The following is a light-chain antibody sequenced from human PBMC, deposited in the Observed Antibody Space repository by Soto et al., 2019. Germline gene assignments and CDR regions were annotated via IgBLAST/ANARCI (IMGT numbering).Light chain of an antibody. CDR1: NNDIGAYNY. CDR2: DVS. V-gene: IGLV2-14*03. J-gene: IGLJ2*01. CDR3: SSYVISNTPHVT. Sequence: QSALTQPASMSGSPGQSITISCTGTNNDIGAYNYVSWYQQHPGKAPKLIIYDVSDRPSGVSIRFSGSKSGNTASLTISGLRAEDEGDDYCSSYVISNTPHVTFGGGTKLTVL.